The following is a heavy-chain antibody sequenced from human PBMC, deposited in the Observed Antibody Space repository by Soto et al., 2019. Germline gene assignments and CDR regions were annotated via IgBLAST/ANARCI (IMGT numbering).Heavy chain of an antibody. CDR2: ISSISITI. CDR1: VFTFRSYR. Sequence: GGSLRLSCAASVFTFRSYRMNWVRQAPGKGLEWVSYISSISITIYYADSVKGRFTISRDNAKNSLYLQMNSLRDEDTAVYYCAIGAGSSWPYYYYYGMDVSGQGTTVTVSS. V-gene: IGHV3-48*02. J-gene: IGHJ6*02. CDR3: AIGAGSSWPYYYYYGMDV. D-gene: IGHD6-13*01.